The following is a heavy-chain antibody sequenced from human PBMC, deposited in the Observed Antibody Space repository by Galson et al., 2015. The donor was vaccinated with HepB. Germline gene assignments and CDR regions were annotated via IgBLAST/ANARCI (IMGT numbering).Heavy chain of an antibody. D-gene: IGHD3-16*02. CDR1: GYIFSGYY. V-gene: IGHV1-2*02. CDR3: ARSYRRHGREVDL. Sequence: SVKVSCKAFGYIFSGYYMHWVRQAPGQGLEWMGWINPNSGGTNYAQKFQGRVTMTRDTSISTAYMEMSRLRSDDTALYYCARSYRRHGREVDLWGRGTLVTVSS. CDR2: INPNSGGT. J-gene: IGHJ2*01.